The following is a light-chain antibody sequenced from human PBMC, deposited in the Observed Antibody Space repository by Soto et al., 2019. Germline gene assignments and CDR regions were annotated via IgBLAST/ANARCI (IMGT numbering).Light chain of an antibody. J-gene: IGLJ3*02. CDR2: FNN. V-gene: IGLV1-40*01. Sequence: QSALTQPPSVSGAPGQRVTISCTGSSSNIGAGYDVHWYQHLPGTAPKLLIYFNNNRPSGVPDRFSGSKSGTSASLTISGLQAEDEADYYCSSYSTSLTVRLFGGGTKLTVL. CDR1: SSNIGAGYD. CDR3: SSYSTSLTVRL.